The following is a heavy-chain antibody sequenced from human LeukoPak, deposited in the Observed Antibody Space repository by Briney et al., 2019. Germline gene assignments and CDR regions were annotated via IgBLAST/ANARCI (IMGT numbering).Heavy chain of an antibody. CDR3: ATGGGGNYDSSGS. V-gene: IGHV1-24*01. CDR2: FDPEDGET. D-gene: IGHD3-22*01. Sequence: RASVKVSCKVSGYTLTELSMHWVRQAPGKGLEWMGGFDPEDGETIYAQKFQGRVTMTEDTSTDTAYMELSSLRSEDAAVYYCATGGGGNYDSSGSWGQGTLVTVSS. J-gene: IGHJ4*02. CDR1: GYTLTELS.